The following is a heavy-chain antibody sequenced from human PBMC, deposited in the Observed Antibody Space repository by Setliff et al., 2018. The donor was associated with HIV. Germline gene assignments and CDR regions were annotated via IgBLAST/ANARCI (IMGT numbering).Heavy chain of an antibody. Sequence: VASVKVSCKASGGTFSSYAIHWVRQAPGQGLEWMGRIIPIFGTTNYAQKFQGRVTITADKSTSTAYMELRSLRSDDTAVYYCARVAFYGSGSYEDYWGQGTLVTVSS. D-gene: IGHD3-10*01. CDR3: ARVAFYGSGSYEDY. J-gene: IGHJ4*02. CDR2: IIPIFGTT. V-gene: IGHV1-69*06. CDR1: GGTFSSYA.